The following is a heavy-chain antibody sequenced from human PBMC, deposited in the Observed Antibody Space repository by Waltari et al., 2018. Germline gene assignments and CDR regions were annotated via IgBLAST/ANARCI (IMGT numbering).Heavy chain of an antibody. Sequence: QVQLVQSGAEVKKPGASVKVSCKASGYTFTSYYMHWVRQAPGQGLEWMGIITPGGGSKSYAQKFQGRVTRTRDTSTSTVYMELSSLGSEDTAVYYCARDPGIAAAGTSGFDPWGQGTLVTVSS. D-gene: IGHD6-13*01. J-gene: IGHJ5*02. CDR3: ARDPGIAAAGTSGFDP. CDR2: ITPGGGSK. V-gene: IGHV1-46*01. CDR1: GYTFTSYY.